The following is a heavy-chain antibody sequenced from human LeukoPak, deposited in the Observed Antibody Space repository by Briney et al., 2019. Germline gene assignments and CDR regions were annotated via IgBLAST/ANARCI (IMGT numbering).Heavy chain of an antibody. J-gene: IGHJ4*02. Sequence: ASVTVSCTVSGYTLTELSMHWVRQAPGKGLEWMGGFDPEDGEIIYAQRFQGRVTMTEDTSTDTAYMELSSLRSEDTAVYYCATVTGELFRFYFDYWGQGTLVTVSS. V-gene: IGHV1-24*01. CDR3: ATVTGELFRFYFDY. CDR2: FDPEDGEI. CDR1: GYTLTELS. D-gene: IGHD3-10*01.